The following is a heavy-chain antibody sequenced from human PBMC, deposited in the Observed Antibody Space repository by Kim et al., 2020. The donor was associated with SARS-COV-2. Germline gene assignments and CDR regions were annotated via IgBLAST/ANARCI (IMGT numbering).Heavy chain of an antibody. CDR3: ARSTSSVTLLFFDY. D-gene: IGHD2-21*01. CDR2: ISGYDGKS. V-gene: IGHV1-18*01. CDR1: GYTFTNYA. J-gene: IGHJ4*02. Sequence: ASVKVSCEASGYTFTNYAISWVRQAPGQGLEWMGWISGYDGKSNFAQSFQDRVALTTDTSTMTAYMELRSLKSDDTAVYYCARSTSSVTLLFFDYWGQGT.